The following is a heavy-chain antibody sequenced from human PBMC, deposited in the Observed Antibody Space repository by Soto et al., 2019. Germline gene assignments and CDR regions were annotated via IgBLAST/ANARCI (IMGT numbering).Heavy chain of an antibody. CDR3: ASTDTVTEAAY. CDR1: GFTFSGCH. Sequence: EVQVVESGGGLVKPGGSLRLSCAASGFTFSGCHLNWVRQAPGKGLEWVSSISSGNYIYYADSVKGRFTISRDNANHLLYLQMNSLRAEDTAVYYCASTDTVTEAAYWGQGTLVTVSS. CDR2: ISSGNYI. V-gene: IGHV3-21*01. D-gene: IGHD4-17*01. J-gene: IGHJ4*02.